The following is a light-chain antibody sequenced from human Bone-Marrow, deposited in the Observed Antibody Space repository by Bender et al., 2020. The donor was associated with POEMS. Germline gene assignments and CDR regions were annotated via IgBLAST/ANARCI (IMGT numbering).Light chain of an antibody. CDR3: SSYTRGDSLV. Sequence: QSALTQPASVSGSPGQSITISCTGTSSDVGGFNYVSWYQQHPGKAPKLVVYDVSYRPSGVSNRFSGSRSGNTASLTISGRQAEDEADYYSSSYTRGDSLVFGGGTKLTVL. CDR1: SSDVGGFNY. CDR2: DVS. J-gene: IGLJ3*02. V-gene: IGLV2-14*01.